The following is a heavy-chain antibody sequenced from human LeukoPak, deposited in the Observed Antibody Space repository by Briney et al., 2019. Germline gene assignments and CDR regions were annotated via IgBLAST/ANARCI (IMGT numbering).Heavy chain of an antibody. D-gene: IGHD2-21*02. CDR1: GGSISSSSYY. Sequence: TLSLTCTVSGGSISSSSYYWGWIRQHPGKGLEWIGYIYYSGSTYYNPSLKSRVTISVDPSKNQFSLKLSSVTAADTAVYYCARALAYCGGDCYPDYFDYWGQGTLVTVSS. J-gene: IGHJ4*02. CDR2: IYYSGST. CDR3: ARALAYCGGDCYPDYFDY. V-gene: IGHV4-31*03.